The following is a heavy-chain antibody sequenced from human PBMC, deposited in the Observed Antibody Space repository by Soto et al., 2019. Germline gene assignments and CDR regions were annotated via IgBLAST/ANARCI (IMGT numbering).Heavy chain of an antibody. CDR1: CDSMTRRLW. V-gene: IGHV4-4*02. CDR2: VFHTVNT. D-gene: IGHD7-27*01. Sequence: SETLSLTCTVSCDSMTRRLWWTWVRQPPGKGLEWIGEVFHTVNTNYNPSLKSRVTMSVDKSTNEFSLKVTSVTAADTAIYYCARKAWVRFDYWGQGALVTVSS. J-gene: IGHJ4*02. CDR3: ARKAWVRFDY.